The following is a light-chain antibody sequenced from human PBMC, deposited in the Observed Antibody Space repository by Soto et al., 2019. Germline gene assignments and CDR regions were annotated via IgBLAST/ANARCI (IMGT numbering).Light chain of an antibody. Sequence: DIQMTQSPSSVSASVGDRVTITCRASQGISDWLAWYQQKPGKAPTLLIYATSSLQSGVPSRFSGSGSGTDFTLIISSLQPEDFATYYCQQATSFPFTFGPGTKVDIK. J-gene: IGKJ3*01. CDR2: ATS. CDR3: QQATSFPFT. V-gene: IGKV1-12*01. CDR1: QGISDW.